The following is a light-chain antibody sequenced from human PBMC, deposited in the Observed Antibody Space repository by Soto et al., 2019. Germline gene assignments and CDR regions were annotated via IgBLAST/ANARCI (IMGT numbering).Light chain of an antibody. CDR1: QSISTS. V-gene: IGKV1-39*01. Sequence: DIQITQSPSSLSASVGDRVTITCRTSQSISTSLNWYQQKAGKAPKLLIYGASTLQSGVPLRLSGSGSGTDFTLTISSLQREDFATYYCQESYSFLWGTCGQGTKVDIK. CDR3: QESYSFLWGT. J-gene: IGKJ1*01. CDR2: GAS.